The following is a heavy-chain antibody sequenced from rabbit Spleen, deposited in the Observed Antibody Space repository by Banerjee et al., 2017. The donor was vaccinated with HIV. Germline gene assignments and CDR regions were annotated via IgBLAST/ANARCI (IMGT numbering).Heavy chain of an antibody. CDR2: IYAGSSGGT. D-gene: IGHD5-1*01. CDR1: GFSFSSSYW. CDR3: GRAGHIGGWTNAGMDL. V-gene: IGHV1S45*01. J-gene: IGHJ6*01. Sequence: QEQLVESGGGLVQPEGSLTLTCTASGFSFSSSYWMCWVRQAPGKGLEWIACIYAGSSGGTYYASWAKGRFTISKTSSTTVTLQMTSLTAADTATYFCGRAGHIGGWTNAGMDLWGPGTLVTVS.